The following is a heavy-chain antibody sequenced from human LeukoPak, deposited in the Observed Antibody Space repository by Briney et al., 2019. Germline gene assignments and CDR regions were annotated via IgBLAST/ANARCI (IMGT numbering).Heavy chain of an antibody. V-gene: IGHV3-21*01. CDR2: ISSSSSYI. D-gene: IGHD2-2*02. CDR1: GITLSNYG. CDR3: ARDLGYCSSTSCHIDPFDY. J-gene: IGHJ4*02. Sequence: GGSLRLSCAVSGITLSNYGMSWVRQAPGKGLEWVSSISSSSSYIYYADSVKGRFTISRDNAKNSLYLQMNSLRAEDTAVYYCARDLGYCSSTSCHIDPFDYWGQGTLVTVSS.